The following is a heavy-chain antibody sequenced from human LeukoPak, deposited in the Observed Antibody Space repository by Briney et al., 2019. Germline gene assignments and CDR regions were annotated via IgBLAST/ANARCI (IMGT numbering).Heavy chain of an antibody. Sequence: ASVKVSCKVSGYTLTELSMHWVRQATGQGLEWMGWMNPNSGNAGYAQKFQGRVTMTRNTSISTAYMELSSLRSEDTAVYYCARGFGDTAAGDYWGQGTLVTVSS. CDR3: ARGFGDTAAGDY. V-gene: IGHV1-8*01. CDR1: GYTLTELS. D-gene: IGHD3-10*01. CDR2: MNPNSGNA. J-gene: IGHJ4*02.